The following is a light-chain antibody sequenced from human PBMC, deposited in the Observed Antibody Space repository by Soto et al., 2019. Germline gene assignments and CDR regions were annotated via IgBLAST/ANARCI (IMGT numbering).Light chain of an antibody. J-gene: IGLJ7*01. CDR3: GSYTSSSTAV. CDR2: EVS. Sequence: QSALTQPASVSGSPGQSITISCTGTSSDVGGYNYVSWYQQHPGKAPKLMIYEVSNRPSGVSNRFSGSKSGNTASLTISGLQAEDEADYYCGSYTSSSTAVFGGGTQLTVL. V-gene: IGLV2-14*01. CDR1: SSDVGGYNY.